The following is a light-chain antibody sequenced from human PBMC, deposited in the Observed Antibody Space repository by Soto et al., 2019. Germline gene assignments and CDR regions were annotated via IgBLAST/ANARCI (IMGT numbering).Light chain of an antibody. CDR3: QQRSNWPFT. Sequence: EIVLTQSPATLSLSPGESATLSCRATRSVSSYLAWYQQKPGQAPRLLIYDASSRPTDIPARFSGSGSGTDFTLTISSLEPEDFALYYCQQRSNWPFTFGQGTRLDIK. J-gene: IGKJ5*01. V-gene: IGKV3-11*01. CDR2: DAS. CDR1: RSVSSY.